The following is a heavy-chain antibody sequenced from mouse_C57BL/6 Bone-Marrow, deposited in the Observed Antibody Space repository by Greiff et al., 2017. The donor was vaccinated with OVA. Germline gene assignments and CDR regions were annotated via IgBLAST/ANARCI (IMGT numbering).Heavy chain of an antibody. CDR1: GYTFTNYW. D-gene: IGHD4-1*01. Sequence: QVQLKQSGAELVRPGTSVKMSCKASGYTFTNYWIGWAKQRPGHGLEWIGDIYPGGGYTNYNEKFKGKATLTADKSSSTAYMQFSSLTSEDSAIYYCALGRRWYFDVWGTGTTVTVSS. CDR2: IYPGGGYT. CDR3: ALGRRWYFDV. V-gene: IGHV1-63*01. J-gene: IGHJ1*03.